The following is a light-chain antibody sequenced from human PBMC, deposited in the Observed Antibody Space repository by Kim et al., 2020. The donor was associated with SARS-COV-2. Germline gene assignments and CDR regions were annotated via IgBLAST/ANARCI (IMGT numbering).Light chain of an antibody. V-gene: IGLV10-54*04. CDR1: NNNVGNQG. CDR2: RNN. Sequence: QTATLTCTGNNNNVGNQGAAWLQQHQGHPPKLLSYRNNNRPSGISERFSASRSGDTASLTITGLQPDDETDYYCSAWDSTLNVWVFGGGTQLTVL. J-gene: IGLJ3*02. CDR3: SAWDSTLNVWV.